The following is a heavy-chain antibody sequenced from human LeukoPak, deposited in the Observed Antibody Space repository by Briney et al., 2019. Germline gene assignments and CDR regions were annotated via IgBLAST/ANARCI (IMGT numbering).Heavy chain of an antibody. CDR2: INHSGST. J-gene: IGHJ4*02. CDR1: GGSFSGYY. D-gene: IGHD3-9*01. CDR3: ARHIFYDILTGYLYYFDY. Sequence: SETLSLTCAVYGGSFSGYYWSWIRQPPGKGLEWIGEINHSGSTNYNPSLKSRVTISVDTSKNQFSLKLSSVTAADTAVYYCARHIFYDILTGYLYYFDYWGQGTLVTVSS. V-gene: IGHV4-34*01.